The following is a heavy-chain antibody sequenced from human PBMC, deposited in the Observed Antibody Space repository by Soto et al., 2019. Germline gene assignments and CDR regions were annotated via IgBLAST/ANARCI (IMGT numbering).Heavy chain of an antibody. V-gene: IGHV1-18*01. CDR3: AREMVRGVGSDD. D-gene: IGHD3-10*01. J-gene: IGHJ4*02. Sequence: QVQLVQSGAEVKKPGASVKVSCKASGYTFTSYCISWVRQAPGPGLEWMGWISTYHGNTKYAQKLQGRVTMTTDTATSTAYRGLRSLRSDDTAVFYWAREMVRGVGSDDWGQGTMVTVSS. CDR1: GYTFTSYC. CDR2: ISTYHGNT.